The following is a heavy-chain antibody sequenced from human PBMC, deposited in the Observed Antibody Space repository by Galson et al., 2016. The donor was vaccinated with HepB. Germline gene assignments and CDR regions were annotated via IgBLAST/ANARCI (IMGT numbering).Heavy chain of an antibody. Sequence: SLRLSCAASGFTFSDYYMSWIRQAPGKGLEWVSYISSSGTTIYYTDSVKGRFTISRDNAKNSLYLQMNSLRAEDTALYYCARDGSGWVIDYWGQGTLVTVSS. CDR3: ARDGSGWVIDY. D-gene: IGHD3-10*01. V-gene: IGHV3-11*01. CDR2: ISSSGTTI. CDR1: GFTFSDYY. J-gene: IGHJ4*02.